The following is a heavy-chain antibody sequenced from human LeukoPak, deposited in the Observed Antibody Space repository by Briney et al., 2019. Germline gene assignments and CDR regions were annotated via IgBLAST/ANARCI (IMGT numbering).Heavy chain of an antibody. CDR3: CVYKAANWFDP. J-gene: IGHJ5*02. D-gene: IGHD5/OR15-5a*01. Sequence: GGYLRLSCAVSGFTFDDYAMHWVRQVPGKGLEWVSGINWNSDSIGYADSVKGRFTTSRDNAKNSLYVQMNSLRVEDTAIYYCCVYKAANWFDPWGQGTLVTVSS. CDR2: INWNSDSI. CDR1: GFTFDDYA. V-gene: IGHV3-9*01.